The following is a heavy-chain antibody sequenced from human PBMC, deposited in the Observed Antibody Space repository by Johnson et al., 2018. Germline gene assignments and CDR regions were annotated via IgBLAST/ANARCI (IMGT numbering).Heavy chain of an antibody. J-gene: IGHJ4*02. CDR1: GGSISTSHW. CDR2: IHHVGNT. CDR3: ATSPGLAVDGRGY. D-gene: IGHD6-19*01. Sequence: QVQLQESGPGLVKPSGTLSLICAVSGGSISTSHWWSWVRQFPGKGLEWIGEIHHVGNTHFNPSLKRRVTMSVDKSKNLFSLNLTSVTAADTAVYYCATSPGLAVDGRGYWGQGTLVVVSS. V-gene: IGHV4-4*02.